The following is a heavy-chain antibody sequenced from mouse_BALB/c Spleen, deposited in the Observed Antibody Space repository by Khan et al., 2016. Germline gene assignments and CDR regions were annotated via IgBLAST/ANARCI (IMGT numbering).Heavy chain of an antibody. D-gene: IGHD1-1*01. V-gene: IGHV1S34*01. CDR1: GYSFTGYY. CDR2: ISCYNGAT. Sequence: LVKTGASVKISCKASGYSFTGYYMHWVKQSHGKSLEWIGYISCYNGATSYNQKFKGKATFTVDTSSSTAHMQFNSLTSEDSAVYYCTRYGSSFPYYFDYWGQGTTLTVSS. J-gene: IGHJ2*01. CDR3: TRYGSSFPYYFDY.